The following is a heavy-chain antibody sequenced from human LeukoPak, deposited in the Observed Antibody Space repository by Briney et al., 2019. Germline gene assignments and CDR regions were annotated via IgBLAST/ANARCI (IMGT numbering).Heavy chain of an antibody. CDR3: ARHMGYDILTGYNKEDAFDI. Sequence: SETLSLTCTVSGGSISSYYWSWIRQPPGKGLEWIGFIYYSGSTNYNPSLKSRVTISVDTSKNQFSLKLSSVTAADTAVYYCARHMGYDILTGYNKEDAFDIWGQGTMVTVSS. J-gene: IGHJ3*02. CDR2: IYYSGST. CDR1: GGSISSYY. V-gene: IGHV4-59*08. D-gene: IGHD3-9*01.